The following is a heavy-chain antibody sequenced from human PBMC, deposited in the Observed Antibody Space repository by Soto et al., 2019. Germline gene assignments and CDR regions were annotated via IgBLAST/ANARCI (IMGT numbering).Heavy chain of an antibody. CDR3: ARTLEITMIRGVMSLEI. Sequence: QVQLVQSGAEVKKPGSSVNVSCKASGGTFSSYSIIWVRQAPGQGLEWMGRIIPILGRSNYAQKFQDRVTITADKSTSTVSMELSSLRSEDTAMYYCARTLEITMIRGVMSLEIWGQGTMVTVSS. CDR2: IIPILGRS. CDR1: GGTFSSYS. V-gene: IGHV1-69*02. D-gene: IGHD3-10*01. J-gene: IGHJ3*02.